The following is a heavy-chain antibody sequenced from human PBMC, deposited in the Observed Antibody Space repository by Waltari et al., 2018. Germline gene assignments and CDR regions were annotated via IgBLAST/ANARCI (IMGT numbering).Heavy chain of an antibody. V-gene: IGHV4-61*02. CDR3: ARLAYCGGDCYSGAFDI. CDR1: GGSISSDNFQ. D-gene: IGHD2-21*02. Sequence: QVQLQESGPGLVEPSQTLSLTCTVSGGSISSDNFQWGWIRQPAGKGLEWIGRVYSSGSTNYNPALERRVTILVDTSKNQFSLRLSSVTAADAAVYYCARLAYCGGDCYSGAFDIWGQGTVVTVSS. CDR2: VYSSGST. J-gene: IGHJ3*02.